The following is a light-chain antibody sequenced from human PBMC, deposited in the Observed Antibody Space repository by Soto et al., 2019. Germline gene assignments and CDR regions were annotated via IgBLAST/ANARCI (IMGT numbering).Light chain of an antibody. Sequence: ASTQSPGTLSLSHGERATLSCRASQSVSRTYLAWYQQKPGQAPRLLIYGASNRATGIPDRFRGSGSGTDFSLIISRLEPEDFAVYYCQQYASSRTSGQGTKVDI. CDR1: QSVSRTY. CDR2: GAS. J-gene: IGKJ1*01. CDR3: QQYASSRT. V-gene: IGKV3-20*01.